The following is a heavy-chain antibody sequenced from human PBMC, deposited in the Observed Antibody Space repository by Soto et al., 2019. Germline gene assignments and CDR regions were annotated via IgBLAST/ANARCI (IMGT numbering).Heavy chain of an antibody. CDR1: GYTFTSYA. Sequence: ASVKVSCKASGYTFTSYAIHWVRQAPGQRLEWMGWINAGNGNTKYSQKFQGRVTITRDTSASTAYMELSSLRSEDTAVYYCATGRNYGSGSCFDYWGQGTQVTVSS. D-gene: IGHD3-10*01. J-gene: IGHJ4*02. CDR2: INAGNGNT. V-gene: IGHV1-3*01. CDR3: ATGRNYGSGSCFDY.